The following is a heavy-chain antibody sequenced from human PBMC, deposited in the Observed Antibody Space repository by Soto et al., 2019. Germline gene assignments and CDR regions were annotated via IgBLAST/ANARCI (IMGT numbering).Heavy chain of an antibody. V-gene: IGHV4-4*02. D-gene: IGHD2-2*01. CDR1: SGSISSSNW. Sequence: QVQLQESGPGLVKPSGTLSLTCAVSSGSISSSNWWSWVRQPPGKGLEWIGEIYHSGSTNYNPSPKSRVTISVDKSKNQFSLKLSSVTAADTAVYYCARRVVPAANWYSGSAVGWFDPWGQGTLVTVSS. J-gene: IGHJ5*02. CDR3: ARRVVPAANWYSGSAVGWFDP. CDR2: IYHSGST.